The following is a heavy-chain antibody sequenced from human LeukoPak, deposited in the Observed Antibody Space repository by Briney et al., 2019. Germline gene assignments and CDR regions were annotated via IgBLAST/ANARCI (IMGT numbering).Heavy chain of an antibody. D-gene: IGHD6-6*01. Sequence: PSETLSLTCTVSGGSISSSSYYWGWIRQPPGKGLEWIGSIYHSGSTYYNPSLKSRVTISVDTSKNQFSLKLSSVTAADTAVYYCARDPCVYSSSCGSSYFDYWGQGTLVTVSS. CDR1: GGSISSSSYY. CDR2: IYHSGST. V-gene: IGHV4-39*07. J-gene: IGHJ4*02. CDR3: ARDPCVYSSSCGSSYFDY.